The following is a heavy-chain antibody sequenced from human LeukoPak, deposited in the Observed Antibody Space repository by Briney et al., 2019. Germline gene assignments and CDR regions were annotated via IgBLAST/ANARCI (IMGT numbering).Heavy chain of an antibody. Sequence: SETLSLTCTVSGGSISSSSYYWGWIRQPPGKGLEWIGSLYYSGNTYYSPSLKSRVTISVDTSKNQFSLKLSSVTAADTAIYYCARESYYDSSGYSHDAFDIWGRGTMVTVSS. CDR1: GGSISSSSYY. V-gene: IGHV4-39*07. D-gene: IGHD3-22*01. CDR3: ARESYYDSSGYSHDAFDI. J-gene: IGHJ3*02. CDR2: LYYSGNT.